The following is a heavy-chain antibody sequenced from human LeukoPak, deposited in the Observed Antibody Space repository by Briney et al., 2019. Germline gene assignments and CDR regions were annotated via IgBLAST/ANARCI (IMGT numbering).Heavy chain of an antibody. CDR3: ARGRGYSGYFGYYYMDV. J-gene: IGHJ6*03. D-gene: IGHD5-12*01. Sequence: SETLSLTCTVSGGSISSYYWSWIRQPPGKGLEWIGYIYYSGSTNYNPSLKSRVTISLDTSKNQFSLKLSSVTAADTAVYYCARGRGYSGYFGYYYMDVWGKGTTVTISS. CDR2: IYYSGST. CDR1: GGSISSYY. V-gene: IGHV4-59*01.